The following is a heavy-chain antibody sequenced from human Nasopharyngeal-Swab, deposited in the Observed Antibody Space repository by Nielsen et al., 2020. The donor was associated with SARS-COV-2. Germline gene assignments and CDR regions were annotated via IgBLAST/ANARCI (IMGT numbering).Heavy chain of an antibody. V-gene: IGHV3-7*04. J-gene: IGHJ4*02. D-gene: IGHD5-24*01. CDR1: GFTFTSYW. CDR2: IKQDGTET. Sequence: GGSLRLSSAASGFTFTSYWMSWVRQAPGKGLEWVADIKQDGTETHYVDAVKGRFTISRDNAKNSLHLKMNSLRAEDTAVYFCVRGDAYNRLWGQGILVTVSS. CDR3: VRGDAYNRL.